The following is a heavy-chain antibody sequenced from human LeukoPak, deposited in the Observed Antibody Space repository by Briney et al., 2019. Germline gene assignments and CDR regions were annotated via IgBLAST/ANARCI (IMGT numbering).Heavy chain of an antibody. J-gene: IGHJ6*02. D-gene: IGHD2-8*02. Sequence: GGSLRLSCVASGFTFSTFAMYWLRQAPGKGLEWVSAIGANVGSTSYADSVRGRFTISRDNSRNTLYLQMSSLRTDDTATYYCTKSTDYWYYGMDFWGQGTTVTVSS. CDR3: TKSTDYWYYGMDF. CDR1: GFTFSTFA. CDR2: IGANVGST. V-gene: IGHV3-23*01.